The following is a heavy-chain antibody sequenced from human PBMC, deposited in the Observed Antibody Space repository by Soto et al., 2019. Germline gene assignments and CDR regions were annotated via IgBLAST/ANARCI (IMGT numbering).Heavy chain of an antibody. J-gene: IGHJ5*02. V-gene: IGHV3-30-3*01. CDR2: ISYDGSNK. CDR3: ARDQLPWYCSGGSCQNWFDP. Sequence: SLRLSCAASGFTFSSYAMHWVRQAPGKGLEWVAVISYDGSNKYYADSVKGRFTISRDNSKNTLYLQMNSLRAEDTAVYYCARDQLPWYCSGGSCQNWFDPWGQGTLVTVSS. CDR1: GFTFSSYA. D-gene: IGHD2-15*01.